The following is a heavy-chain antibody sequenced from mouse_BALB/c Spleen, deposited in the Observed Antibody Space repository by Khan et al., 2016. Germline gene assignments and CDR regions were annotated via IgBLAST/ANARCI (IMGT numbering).Heavy chain of an antibody. CDR2: IRNKANGYTT. J-gene: IGHJ1*01. V-gene: IGHV7-3*02. CDR1: GFTFTDYY. Sequence: EVELVESGGGLVQPGGSLRLSCATSGFTFTDYYMSWVRQPPGKALEWLGFIRNKANGYTTEYSASVKGRITISRDNSQSIHFRQMNTLRAEDSATYYCARDTTATHHWCCDVWGAGTTVTVSS. D-gene: IGHD1-2*01. CDR3: ARDTTATHHWCCDV.